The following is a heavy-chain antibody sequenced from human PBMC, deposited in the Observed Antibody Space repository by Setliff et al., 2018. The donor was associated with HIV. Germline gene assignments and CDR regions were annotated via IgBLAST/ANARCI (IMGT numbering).Heavy chain of an antibody. CDR2: IYSTGDA. Sequence: LSLTCSVSGGSISNFYWSWIRQPPGKGLEWVGHIYSTGDANYNPSLKSRVTLSADTSKNQLSLSLTSVTAADTAVYYCARVRLTMIMMVDYFDQWGQGTLVTVSS. J-gene: IGHJ4*02. CDR3: ARVRLTMIMMVDYFDQ. D-gene: IGHD3-22*01. V-gene: IGHV4-4*07. CDR1: GGSISNFY.